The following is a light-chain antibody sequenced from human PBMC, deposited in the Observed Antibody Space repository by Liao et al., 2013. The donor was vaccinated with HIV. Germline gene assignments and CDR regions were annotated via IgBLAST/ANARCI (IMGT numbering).Light chain of an antibody. Sequence: SYVLTQPPSVSVAPGKTARITCGGSNIGSKTVHWYQQKPGQAPVLVIYYDSDRPSGISERFSGSNSGNTATLTISRVEAGDEADYYCQVWDSRGDWVFGGGTKLTVL. V-gene: IGLV3-21*04. CDR2: YDS. CDR3: QVWDSRGDWV. CDR1: NIGSKT. J-gene: IGLJ3*02.